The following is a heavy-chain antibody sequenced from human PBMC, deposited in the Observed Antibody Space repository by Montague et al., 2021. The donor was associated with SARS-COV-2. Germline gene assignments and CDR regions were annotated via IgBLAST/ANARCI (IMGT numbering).Heavy chain of an antibody. CDR3: ARMYYHILTGYYCLDY. Sequence: SETLSLTCAVSGGSSKWWSWVRQPPGKGLEWIGEIYHSGSTNYNPSLKSRVTISVDKSKNQFSLKLSSVTAADTAVYYCARMYYHILTGYYCLDYWGQGTLVTVSS. V-gene: IGHV4-4*02. D-gene: IGHD3-9*01. CDR1: GGSSKW. J-gene: IGHJ4*02. CDR2: IYHSGST.